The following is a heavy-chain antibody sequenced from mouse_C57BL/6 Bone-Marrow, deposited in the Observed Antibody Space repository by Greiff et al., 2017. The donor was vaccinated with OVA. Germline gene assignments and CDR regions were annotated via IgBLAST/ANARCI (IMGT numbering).Heavy chain of an antibody. CDR3: ARRVWFFDY. D-gene: IGHD2-10*02. CDR2: IDPSDSYT. J-gene: IGHJ2*01. V-gene: IGHV1-50*01. CDR1: GYTFTSYW. Sequence: VQLQQPGAELVKPGASVKLSCKASGYTFTSYWMQWVKQRPGQGLEWIGEIDPSDSYTNYNQKFKGKATLTVDTSSSTAYMQLSSLTSEDSAVYYCARRVWFFDYWGQGTTLTVSS.